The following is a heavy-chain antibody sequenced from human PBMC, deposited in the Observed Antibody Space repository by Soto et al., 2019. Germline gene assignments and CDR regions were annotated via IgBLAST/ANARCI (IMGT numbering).Heavy chain of an antibody. CDR2: IYSGGST. D-gene: IGHD5-12*01. CDR3: AREEWLRHFDY. CDR1: GFKVTSNY. J-gene: IGHJ4*02. Sequence: AASLRPSYEFSGFKVTSNYMSWVRQAPGKGLEWVSVIYSGGSTYYIDSVKGRFSISRDNAKNSLYLQMNSLRAEDTAVYYCAREEWLRHFDYWGQGT. V-gene: IGHV3-53*01.